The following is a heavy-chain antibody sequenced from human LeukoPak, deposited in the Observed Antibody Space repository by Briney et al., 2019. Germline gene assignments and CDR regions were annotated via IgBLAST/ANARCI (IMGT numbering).Heavy chain of an antibody. CDR2: ISGSGGST. J-gene: IGHJ4*02. Sequence: GGSLRLSCAASGFTFSSYVMSWVRQAPGKGLEWVSAISGSGGSTYYADSVKGRFTISRDNSKNTLYLQMNSLRAEDTAVYYCAKDYYYDSSGYYAVFDYWGQGTLVTVSS. CDR3: AKDYYYDSSGYYAVFDY. V-gene: IGHV3-23*01. CDR1: GFTFSSYV. D-gene: IGHD3-22*01.